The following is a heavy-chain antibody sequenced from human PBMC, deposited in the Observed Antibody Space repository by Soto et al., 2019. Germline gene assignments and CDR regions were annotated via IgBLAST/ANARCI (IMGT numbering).Heavy chain of an antibody. D-gene: IGHD3-22*01. CDR2: IHSGGRT. Sequence: PGGSLRLSCAASGFTVSSNYMSWVRQAPGKGLEWVSVIHSGGRTYYADSVRGRFIISRDNSKNTLYLQMNSLRAEDTAVYYCARGTDYYDTSGKFDYWGQGTLVTVSS. J-gene: IGHJ4*02. V-gene: IGHV3-66*01. CDR1: GFTVSSNY. CDR3: ARGTDYYDTSGKFDY.